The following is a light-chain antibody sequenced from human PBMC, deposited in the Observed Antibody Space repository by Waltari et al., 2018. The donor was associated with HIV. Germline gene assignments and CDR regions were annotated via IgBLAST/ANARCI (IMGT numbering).Light chain of an antibody. CDR2: WAT. CDR1: QSILYRSNNRNF. J-gene: IGKJ1*01. V-gene: IGKV4-1*01. CDR3: QQFFSPPWT. Sequence: DIVMTQSPDSLAVSLGERATINCKSSQSILYRSNNRNFLAWYQQKPGQPPKLLIHWATIRESGVPDRFSGSESGTDFTLTISRLQAEDVAVYYCQQFFSPPWTFGQGTKVEMK.